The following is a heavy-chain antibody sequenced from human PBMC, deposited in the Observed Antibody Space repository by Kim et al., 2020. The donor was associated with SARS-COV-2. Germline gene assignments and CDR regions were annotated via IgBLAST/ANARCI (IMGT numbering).Heavy chain of an antibody. CDR1: GGTFSSYA. CDR3: ARAWGVEWLLPPYYYYGMDV. D-gene: IGHD3-3*01. V-gene: IGHV1-69*13. Sequence: SVKVSCKASGGTFSSYAISWVRQAPGQGLEWMGGIIPIFGTANYAQKFQGRVTITADESTSTAYMELSSLRSEDTAVYYCARAWGVEWLLPPYYYYGMDVWGQGTTVTVSS. J-gene: IGHJ6*02. CDR2: IIPIFGTA.